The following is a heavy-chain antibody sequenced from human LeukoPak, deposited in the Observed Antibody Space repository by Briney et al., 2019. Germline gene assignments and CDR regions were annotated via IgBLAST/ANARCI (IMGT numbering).Heavy chain of an antibody. D-gene: IGHD6-13*01. CDR1: GGSISSYY. V-gene: IGHV4-59*01. CDR2: IYYSGST. CDR3: ARTPYSSSGYGMDV. Sequence: PSETLSLTCTVSGGSISSYYWSWIRQPPGKGLEWIGYIYYSGSTNYNPSLKSRVTISVGTSKNQFSLKLSSVTAADTAVYYCARTPYSSSGYGMDVWGQGTTVTVSS. J-gene: IGHJ6*02.